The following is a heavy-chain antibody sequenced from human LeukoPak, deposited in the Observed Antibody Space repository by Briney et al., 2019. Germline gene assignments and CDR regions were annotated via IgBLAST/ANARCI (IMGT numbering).Heavy chain of an antibody. CDR2: IDPRDSYT. Sequence: GESLKISCKASGYSFPNYWISWVRQMPGKGLEWMGRIDPRDSYTKYSPSFEGHVTISVDKSISSAFLQWNSLKASDTAIYYCATGASKVTTDFANYWGQGTQVAVSS. V-gene: IGHV5-10-1*01. J-gene: IGHJ1*01. CDR3: ATGASKVTTDFANY. CDR1: GYSFPNYW. D-gene: IGHD4-17*01.